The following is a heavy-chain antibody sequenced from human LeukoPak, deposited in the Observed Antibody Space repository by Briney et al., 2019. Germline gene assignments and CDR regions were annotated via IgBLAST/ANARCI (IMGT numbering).Heavy chain of an antibody. CDR3: AKEYSSGWSYWYFDL. V-gene: IGHV3-48*01. CDR2: ISSSSSTI. Sequence: GGSLRLSCAASGFTFSSYSMNWVRQVPGKGLEWVSYISSSSSTIYYADSVKGRFTISRDNAKNSLYLQMNSLRAEDTAVYFCAKEYSSGWSYWYFDLWGRGTLVTVSS. J-gene: IGHJ2*01. D-gene: IGHD6-19*01. CDR1: GFTFSSYS.